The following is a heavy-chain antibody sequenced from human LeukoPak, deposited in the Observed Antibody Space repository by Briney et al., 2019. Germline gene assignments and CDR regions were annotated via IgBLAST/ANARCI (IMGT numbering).Heavy chain of an antibody. D-gene: IGHD2-15*01. CDR3: ARVTRYCGGGSCYSGWFDP. CDR1: GGSISSYY. J-gene: IGHJ5*02. CDR2: IYYSGST. V-gene: IGHV4-59*01. Sequence: SETLSLTCTVSGGSISSYYWSWIRQPPGKGLEWIGYIYYSGSTNYNPSLKSRVTISIDTSKNQFSLKLSSVTAADTAVYYCARVTRYCGGGSCYSGWFDPWGQGTLVTVSS.